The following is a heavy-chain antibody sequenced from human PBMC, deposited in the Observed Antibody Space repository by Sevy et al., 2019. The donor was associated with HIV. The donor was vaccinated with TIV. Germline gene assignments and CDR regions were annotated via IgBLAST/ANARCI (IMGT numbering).Heavy chain of an antibody. V-gene: IGHV3-48*01. Sequence: GGSLRLSCEASGFSFRIYSMNWVRQAPGRGLEWVSYMSNTGSTIHYADSVKGRFTISRDNAKNSLYLQMNSLRAEDTAVYYCASQRGGYERLYYFDYWGQGTLVTVSS. J-gene: IGHJ4*02. CDR2: MSNTGSTI. D-gene: IGHD5-12*01. CDR1: GFSFRIYS. CDR3: ASQRGGYERLYYFDY.